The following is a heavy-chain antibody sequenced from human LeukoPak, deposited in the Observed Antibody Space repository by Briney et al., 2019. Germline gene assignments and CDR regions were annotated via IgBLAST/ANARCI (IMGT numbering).Heavy chain of an antibody. CDR3: ARGIQLWSPPLD. Sequence: PGGSLRLSCAASGFTFSSYAMHWVRQAPGKGLEWVAVISYDGSNKHYADSAKGRFTISRDNSKNTLYLQMNSLRAEDTAVYYCARGIQLWSPPLDWGQGTLVTVSS. J-gene: IGHJ4*02. CDR1: GFTFSSYA. V-gene: IGHV3-30*04. D-gene: IGHD5-18*01. CDR2: ISYDGSNK.